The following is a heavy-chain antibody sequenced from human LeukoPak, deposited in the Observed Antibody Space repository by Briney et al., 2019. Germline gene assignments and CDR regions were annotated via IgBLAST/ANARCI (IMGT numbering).Heavy chain of an antibody. D-gene: IGHD4-17*01. CDR2: ISYDGSNK. V-gene: IGHV3-30*03. Sequence: GGSLRLSCAASGFTFRSSGMHWVRQAPGKGLEWVAVISYDGSNKYSADSVKGRFTISRDNSKNTLYLQMNSLRAEGTAVYYCATDHGFHYGAYFDYWGQGTLVTVSS. CDR1: GFTFRSSG. CDR3: ATDHGFHYGAYFDY. J-gene: IGHJ4*02.